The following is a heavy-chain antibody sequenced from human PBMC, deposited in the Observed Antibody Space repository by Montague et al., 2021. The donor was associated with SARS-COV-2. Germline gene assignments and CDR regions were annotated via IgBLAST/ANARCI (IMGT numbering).Heavy chain of an antibody. CDR1: GGSFSGYY. CDR3: ARWDPQTLTVISLRGKSANDY. Sequence: SETLSLTCAVYGGSFSGYYRTWIRQSPGKGLEWIAEINHSGTTNYNFNPSLGSRVTISADTSKNQFSLKLRSVTAADTAVYYCARWDPQTLTVISLRGKSANDYWGQGTLVTVSS. D-gene: IGHD4-11*01. J-gene: IGHJ4*02. V-gene: IGHV4-34*01. CDR2: INHSGTT.